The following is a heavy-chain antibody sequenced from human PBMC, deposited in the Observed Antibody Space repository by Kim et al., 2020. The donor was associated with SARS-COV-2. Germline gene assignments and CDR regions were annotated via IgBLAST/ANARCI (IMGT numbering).Heavy chain of an antibody. J-gene: IGHJ6*02. D-gene: IGHD6-19*01. CDR1: GFTFDDYA. CDR3: AKDSLGYSSGWSSYYYYYGMDV. Sequence: GGSLRLSCAASGFTFDDYAMHWVRQAPGKGLEWVSGISWNSGSIGYADSVKGRFTISRDNAKNSLYLQMNSLRAEDTALYYCAKDSLGYSSGWSSYYYYYGMDVWGQGTTVTVSS. CDR2: ISWNSGSI. V-gene: IGHV3-9*01.